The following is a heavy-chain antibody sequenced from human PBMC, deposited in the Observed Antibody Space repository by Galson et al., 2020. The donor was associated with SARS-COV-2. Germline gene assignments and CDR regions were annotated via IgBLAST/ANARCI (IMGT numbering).Heavy chain of an antibody. J-gene: IGHJ3*02. CDR1: GFSLSTSGMC. CDR3: ARSYYGILTGYLAAFDI. D-gene: IGHD3-9*01. CDR2: IDWDDDK. V-gene: IGHV2-70*11. Sequence: SGPTLVKPTQTLTLTCTFSGFSLSTSGMCVSWIRQPPGKALEWLARIDWDDDKYYSTSLKTRLTISKDTSKNQVVLTMTNMDPVDTATYYCARSYYGILTGYLAAFDIWGQGTMVTVSS.